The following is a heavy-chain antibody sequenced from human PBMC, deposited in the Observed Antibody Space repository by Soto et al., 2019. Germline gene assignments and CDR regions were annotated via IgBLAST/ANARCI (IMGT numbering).Heavy chain of an antibody. V-gene: IGHV4-4*02. D-gene: IGHD6-19*01. Sequence: PSETLCLTCAVSGGSISSSNWWSWVRQPPGKGLEWIGEIYHSGSTSYNPSLKSRVNIAVDTSKNQFSLNVTSVTAADTAVYYCATLRRWTVVDHWGQGALVTVSS. CDR1: GGSISSSNW. CDR2: IYHSGST. CDR3: ATLRRWTVVDH. J-gene: IGHJ4*02.